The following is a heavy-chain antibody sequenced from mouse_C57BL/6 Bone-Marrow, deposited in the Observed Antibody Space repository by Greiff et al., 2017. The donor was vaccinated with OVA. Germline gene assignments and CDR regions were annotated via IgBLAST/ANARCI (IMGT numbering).Heavy chain of an antibody. CDR2: ISSGGGYI. D-gene: IGHD1-1*01. CDR3: TSVLDAMDY. V-gene: IGHV5-9-1*02. J-gene: IGHJ4*01. Sequence: EVLLVESGAGLVKPGGSLKLSCAASGFTFSSYAMSWVRQTPEKRLEWVGNISSGGGYIYYADTFKGRYTITRDNARNTLYLQMSSLKSEDTAMYYCTSVLDAMDYWGQGTSATVSS. CDR1: GFTFSSYA.